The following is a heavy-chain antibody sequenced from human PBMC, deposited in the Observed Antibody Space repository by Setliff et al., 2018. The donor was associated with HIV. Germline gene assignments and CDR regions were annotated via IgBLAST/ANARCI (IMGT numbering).Heavy chain of an antibody. CDR3: ATITFYYDSSGSQNKKSYFFDY. D-gene: IGHD3-22*01. Sequence: ASVKVSCKVSGYTLAEISMHWVRQAPGKGLEWMGGFDPEDGEKVYAQRFQGTVTMAEDTSTDTAYMELTSLTSEDTAVYYCATITFYYDSSGSQNKKSYFFDYWGQGTLVTVSS. V-gene: IGHV1-24*01. J-gene: IGHJ4*02. CDR2: FDPEDGEK. CDR1: GYTLAEIS.